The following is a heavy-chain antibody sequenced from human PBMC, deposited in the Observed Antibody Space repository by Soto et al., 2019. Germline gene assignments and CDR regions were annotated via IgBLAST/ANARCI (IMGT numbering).Heavy chain of an antibody. J-gene: IGHJ5*02. CDR2: INPSGGST. Sequence: APVKVSCKASGYTFTSYYMHWVQQATGQGLEWMGIINPSGGSTSYAQKFQGRVTMTRNTSISTAYMELSSLRSEDTAVYYCARGDQGYCSGGSCLHDNWFDPWGQGTLVTGSS. CDR1: GYTFTSYY. CDR3: ARGDQGYCSGGSCLHDNWFDP. D-gene: IGHD2-15*01. V-gene: IGHV1-46*01.